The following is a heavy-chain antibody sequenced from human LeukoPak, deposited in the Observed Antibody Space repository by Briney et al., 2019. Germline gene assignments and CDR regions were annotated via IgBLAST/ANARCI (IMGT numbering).Heavy chain of an antibody. CDR1: GFTFSSYE. CDR2: ISSSGITI. CDR3: ARDQGVYDILTGYSIYCGTDV. J-gene: IGHJ6*02. V-gene: IGHV3-48*03. Sequence: GGSLRLSCAASGFTFSSYEMNWVRQAPGKGLEWVSYISSSGITIYYADSEKGRFTISRDNAKNELYLQMIYLKAEDTAVYYCARDQGVYDILTGYSIYCGTDVWGQGTTVTVSS. D-gene: IGHD3-9*01.